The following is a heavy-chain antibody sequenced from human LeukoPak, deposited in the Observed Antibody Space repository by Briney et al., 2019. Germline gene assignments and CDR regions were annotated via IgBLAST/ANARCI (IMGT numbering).Heavy chain of an antibody. CDR3: ARDQYYDFWSGYPSRYFDY. J-gene: IGHJ4*02. Sequence: ASVKVSCKASGGTFSSYAISWVRQAPGQGLEWMGRIIPIPGIANYAQKFQGRVTITADKSTSTAYMELSSLRSEDTAVYYCARDQYYDFWSGYPSRYFDYWGQGTLVTVSS. CDR2: IIPIPGIA. D-gene: IGHD3-3*01. CDR1: GGTFSSYA. V-gene: IGHV1-69*04.